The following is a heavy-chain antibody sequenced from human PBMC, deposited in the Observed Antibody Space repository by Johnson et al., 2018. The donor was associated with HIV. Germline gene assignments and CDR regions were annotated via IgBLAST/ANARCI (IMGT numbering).Heavy chain of an antibody. D-gene: IGHD3-10*01. Sequence: QVQLVESGGGVVQPGKSLTLSCVGSGLSFSNFGIHWVRQAPGKGPEWVAVISFDGNLKKYADSVTGRFTISRDNSKNTLYLQRNSLRAEDTAVYYCAKRGERGAFDICGQGTMVTVSS. J-gene: IGHJ3*02. CDR1: GLSFSNFG. CDR2: ISFDGNLK. V-gene: IGHV3-30*18. CDR3: AKRGERGAFDI.